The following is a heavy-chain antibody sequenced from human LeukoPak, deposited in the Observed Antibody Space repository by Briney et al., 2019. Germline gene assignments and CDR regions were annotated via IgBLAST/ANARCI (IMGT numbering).Heavy chain of an antibody. J-gene: IGHJ4*02. V-gene: IGHV1-18*01. Sequence: GASVKVSCKASGYTFTSYGTSWMRQAPGQGLDRMGWISAYNGNTNYAQKLQGRVTMTTDTSPSTAYMELRSLRSDDTAVYYCARQTYYYDQFDYWGQGTLVTVSS. CDR3: ARQTYYYDQFDY. CDR1: GYTFTSYG. D-gene: IGHD3-22*01. CDR2: ISAYNGNT.